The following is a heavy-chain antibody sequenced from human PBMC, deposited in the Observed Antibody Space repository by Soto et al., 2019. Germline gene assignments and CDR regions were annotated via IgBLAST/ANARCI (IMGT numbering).Heavy chain of an antibody. CDR1: GGSISSGGYS. Sequence: QLQLQESGSGLVKPSQTLSLTCAVSGGSISSGGYSCNWIRQPPGKGLEWIGYIYHSGSTYYNPSLKSRVXVXVXXSKNQFSLKLRSVTAADPAVYYCARGMTTVTTFDYWGQGTLVTVSS. J-gene: IGHJ4*02. V-gene: IGHV4-30-2*01. D-gene: IGHD4-17*01. CDR2: IYHSGST. CDR3: ARGMTTVTTFDY.